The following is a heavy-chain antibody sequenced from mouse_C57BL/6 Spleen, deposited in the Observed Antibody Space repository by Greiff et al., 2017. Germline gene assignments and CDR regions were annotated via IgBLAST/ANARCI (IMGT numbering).Heavy chain of an antibody. V-gene: IGHV1-54*01. CDR1: GYAFTNYL. D-gene: IGHD1-1*01. CDR3: ARCYVYYGPPSYAMDY. J-gene: IGHJ4*01. CDR2: INPGSGGT. Sequence: VQLQQSGAELVRPGTSVKVSCKASGYAFTNYLIEWVKQRPGQGLEWIGVINPGSGGTNYNEKFKGKATLTADKSSSTAYMQLSSLTSEDSAVYFCARCYVYYGPPSYAMDYWGQGTSVTVSS.